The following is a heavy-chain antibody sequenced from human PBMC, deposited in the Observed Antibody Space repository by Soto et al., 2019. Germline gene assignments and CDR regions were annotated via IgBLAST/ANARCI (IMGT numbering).Heavy chain of an antibody. J-gene: IGHJ6*02. Sequence: SETLSLTCAVYGGSFSGYYWSWIRQPPGKGLEWIGEINHSGSTNYNPSPKSRVTISVDTSKNQFSLKLSSVTAADTAVYYCARGGRYFDWLLSVYGMDVWGQGTTVTVSS. CDR2: INHSGST. CDR1: GGSFSGYY. V-gene: IGHV4-34*01. CDR3: ARGGRYFDWLLSVYGMDV. D-gene: IGHD3-9*01.